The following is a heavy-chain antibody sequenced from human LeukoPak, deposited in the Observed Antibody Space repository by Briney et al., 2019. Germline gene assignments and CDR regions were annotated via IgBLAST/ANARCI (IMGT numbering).Heavy chain of an antibody. CDR1: GYTFTGYY. J-gene: IGHJ5*02. CDR3: ARDLTGTTGWFDP. V-gene: IGHV1-2*02. Sequence: ASVKVSCKASGYTFTGYYMHWVRQAPGQGLEWMVWINPNSGGTNYAQKFQGRVTMTRDTSISTAYMELSRLRSDDTAVYYCARDLTGTTGWFDPWGQGTLVTVSS. D-gene: IGHD1-7*01. CDR2: INPNSGGT.